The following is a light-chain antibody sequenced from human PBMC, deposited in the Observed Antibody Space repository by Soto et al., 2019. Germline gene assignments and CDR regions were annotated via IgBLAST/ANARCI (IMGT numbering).Light chain of an antibody. V-gene: IGKV1-5*03. CDR2: KAS. CDR3: QQYNSYPHT. CDR1: QSINSW. Sequence: QSPSTLSASVGDRVTVACRASQSINSWLAWYQQKPGKAPKLLIYKASTLESGVPSRFSGGGSGTEFTLTISSLQPDDFATYYCQQYNSYPHTFGQGTKVDIK. J-gene: IGKJ2*01.